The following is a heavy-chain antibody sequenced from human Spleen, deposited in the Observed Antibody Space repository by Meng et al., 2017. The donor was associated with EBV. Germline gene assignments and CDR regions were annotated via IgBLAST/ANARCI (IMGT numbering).Heavy chain of an antibody. CDR2: IYHTGTT. V-gene: IGHV4-4*02. CDR1: GGSISSNHW. J-gene: IGHJ4*02. D-gene: IGHD2-21*01. Sequence: QVQLQESGPGLVKPSGALSPTCGVSGGSISSNHWWTWVRQSPGKGLEWIGEIYHTGTTSYNPSLKSRVTISIDQSKNQFSLKMTSVTAADTAVYYCARGQIAVGSYLCDSWGQGTLVTVSS. CDR3: ARGQIAVGSYLCDS.